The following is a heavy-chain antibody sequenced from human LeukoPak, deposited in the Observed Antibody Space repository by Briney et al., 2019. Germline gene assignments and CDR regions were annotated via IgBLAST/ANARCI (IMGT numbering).Heavy chain of an antibody. CDR2: IYYSGST. CDR1: GGSISSYY. Sequence: SETLSLTRTVSGGSISSYYWSWIRQPPGKGLEWIGYIYYSGSTNYNPSLKSRVTISVDASKNQFSLKLSSVTAADTAVYYCARAPIPPSVVSGAFDIWGQGTMVTVSS. V-gene: IGHV4-59*08. D-gene: IGHD2-21*01. J-gene: IGHJ3*02. CDR3: ARAPIPPSVVSGAFDI.